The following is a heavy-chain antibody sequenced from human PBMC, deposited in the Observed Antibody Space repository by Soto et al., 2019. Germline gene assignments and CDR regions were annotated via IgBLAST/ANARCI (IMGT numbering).Heavy chain of an antibody. V-gene: IGHV1-46*01. CDR2: INPSGGST. D-gene: IGHD5-18*01. Sequence: GASVKVSCKASGYTFTSYYMHWVRQAPGQGLEWMGMINPSGGSTSYAQKFQGRVTMTRDTSTSTVYMELSSLRSEDTAVYYCARDREDTAMVTIFDYWGQGTLVTVSS. CDR1: GYTFTSYY. CDR3: ARDREDTAMVTIFDY. J-gene: IGHJ4*02.